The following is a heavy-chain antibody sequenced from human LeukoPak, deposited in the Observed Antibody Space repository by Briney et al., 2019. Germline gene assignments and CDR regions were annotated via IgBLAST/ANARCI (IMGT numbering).Heavy chain of an antibody. D-gene: IGHD3-22*01. Sequence: GGSLRLSCATSGFTITTNYMNWVRQAPGKGLEWVSVIYGDDETNYADSVKGRFTISRDNSKNTLYLQMISLRADDTAVYYCARDNDYYDLHYWGQGTLVTVSS. CDR1: GFTITTNY. CDR2: IYGDDET. CDR3: ARDNDYYDLHY. J-gene: IGHJ4*02. V-gene: IGHV3-53*01.